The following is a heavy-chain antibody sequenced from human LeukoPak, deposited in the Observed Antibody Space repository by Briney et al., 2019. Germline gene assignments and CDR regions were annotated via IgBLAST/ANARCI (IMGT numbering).Heavy chain of an antibody. V-gene: IGHV4-39*01. CDR3: ARHGGTRITLVEVYYFDY. CDR2: IFHSGDT. D-gene: IGHD4-11*01. Sequence: SETLSLTCSVSGASIITSSYYWAWIRPSPEKGLEWIGRIFHSGDTHYSPSLRSRVTMSVDTSKNQFSLSLSSVTAADTAVYYCARHGGTRITLVEVYYFDYWGQGILVTVSS. CDR1: GASIITSSYY. J-gene: IGHJ4*02.